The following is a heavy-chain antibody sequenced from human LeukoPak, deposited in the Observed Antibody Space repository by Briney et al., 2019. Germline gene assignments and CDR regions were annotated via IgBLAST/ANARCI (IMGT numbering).Heavy chain of an antibody. D-gene: IGHD2-2*01. Sequence: GGSLRLSCAASGFTFSRDSMNWVRQAPGKGLEWVSYINGGGSPIFYADSVRGRFTISRDNAKNSLHLQMNSLRAEDTAVYYCARNLPAADYWGQGTLVTVSS. V-gene: IGHV3-48*01. CDR2: INGGGSPI. CDR1: GFTFSRDS. J-gene: IGHJ4*02. CDR3: ARNLPAADY.